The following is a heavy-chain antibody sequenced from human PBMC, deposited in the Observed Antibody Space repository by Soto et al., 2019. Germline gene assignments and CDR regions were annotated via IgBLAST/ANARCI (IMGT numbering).Heavy chain of an antibody. CDR3: ARDRGIAVAGRPNYYYYGMDV. Sequence: AASVKVSCKASGYTFTSYGISWVRQAPGQGLEWMGWISAYNGNTNYAQKLQGRVTMTTDTSTSTAYMELRSLRSDDTAVYYCARDRGIAVAGRPNYYYYGMDVWGQGTTVTVSS. V-gene: IGHV1-18*01. J-gene: IGHJ6*02. CDR1: GYTFTSYG. CDR2: ISAYNGNT. D-gene: IGHD6-19*01.